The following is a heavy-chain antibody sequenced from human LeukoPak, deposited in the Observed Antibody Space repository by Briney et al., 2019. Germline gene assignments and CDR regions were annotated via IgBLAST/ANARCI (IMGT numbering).Heavy chain of an antibody. CDR1: GGSFNGYY. Sequence: SETLSLTCAVYGGSFNGYYWSWIRQPPGKGLEWIGEINHSGSTNYNPSLKSRVTISVDTSKNQFSLKLSSVTAADTAVYYCVRVRIAVAGNRNWYFDLWGRGTLVAVSS. D-gene: IGHD6-19*01. J-gene: IGHJ2*01. CDR3: VRVRIAVAGNRNWYFDL. CDR2: INHSGST. V-gene: IGHV4-34*01.